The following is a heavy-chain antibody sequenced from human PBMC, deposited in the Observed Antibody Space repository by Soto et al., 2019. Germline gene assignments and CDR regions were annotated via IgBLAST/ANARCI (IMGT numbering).Heavy chain of an antibody. J-gene: IGHJ2*01. CDR2: IYYSGTT. D-gene: IGHD3-9*01. CDR3: AKTGPFDILTYWYFDL. CDR1: GDSISSSSYY. Sequence: SETLSLTCIVSGDSISSSSYYWVWIRQPPGKGLEWIGSIYYSGTTYYNPSLESRVTISIDTSKNQFSLKVSSLTAADTAVYYCAKTGPFDILTYWYFDLWGRGTLVTVSS. V-gene: IGHV4-39*01.